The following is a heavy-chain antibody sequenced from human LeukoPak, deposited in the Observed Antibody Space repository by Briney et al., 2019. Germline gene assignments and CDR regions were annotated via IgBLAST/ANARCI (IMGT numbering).Heavy chain of an antibody. CDR3: ARDPYNGAYSEGYYYYYMDV. CDR1: GFTFSSYW. D-gene: IGHD1-1*01. J-gene: IGHJ6*03. V-gene: IGHV3-7*01. Sequence: PGGSLRLSCVASGFTFSSYWMNWVRQAPGKGLEWVANIKQDGSEKYYVDSVKGRFTISRDNAKNSLYLQMNSLRVEDTAIYYCARDPYNGAYSEGYYYYYMDVWGKGTTVTVSS. CDR2: IKQDGSEK.